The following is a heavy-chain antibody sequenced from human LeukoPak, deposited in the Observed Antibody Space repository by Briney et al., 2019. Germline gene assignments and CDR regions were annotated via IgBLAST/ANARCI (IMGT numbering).Heavy chain of an antibody. Sequence: SETLSLTRTVSSGSISSTTYYWAWIRQPPGKGLVWIGSIYYNGDTYYNPSLKSRVIISADTSKNQFSLKLTSVTAADTAAYYCARGPYTAGNYRAFDLWGQGTKVTVSS. V-gene: IGHV4-39*07. J-gene: IGHJ3*01. CDR3: ARGPYTAGNYRAFDL. CDR1: SGSISSTTYY. CDR2: IYYNGDT. D-gene: IGHD4-11*01.